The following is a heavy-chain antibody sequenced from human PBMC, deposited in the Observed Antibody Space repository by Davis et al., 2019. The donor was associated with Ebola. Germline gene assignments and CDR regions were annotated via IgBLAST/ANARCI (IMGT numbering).Heavy chain of an antibody. CDR1: GFTFSSYS. CDR3: AREVSSWSRGDAFDI. CDR2: ISSSSSYI. J-gene: IGHJ3*02. Sequence: GESLKISCAASGFTFSSYSMNWVRQAPGKGLEWVSSISSSSSYIYYADSVKGRFTISRDNAKNTLYLQMNSLRAEDTAVYYCAREVSSWSRGDAFDIWGQGTMVTVSS. V-gene: IGHV3-21*01. D-gene: IGHD6-13*01.